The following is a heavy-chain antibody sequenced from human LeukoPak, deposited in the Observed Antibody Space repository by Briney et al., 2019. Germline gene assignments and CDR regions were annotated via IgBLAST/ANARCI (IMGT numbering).Heavy chain of an antibody. CDR2: I. V-gene: IGHV3-69-1*01. D-gene: IGHD6-13*01. Sequence: PGGSLRLSCAASGFTFSASDMNWVRQTPGKGLEWVSSIKDRFSISRDNAKKSLYLQMNSLRAEDTAVYYCAKGGIAAAGTNYFDYWGQGTLVTVSS. CDR3: AKGGIAAAGTNYFDY. J-gene: IGHJ4*02. CDR1: GFTFSASD.